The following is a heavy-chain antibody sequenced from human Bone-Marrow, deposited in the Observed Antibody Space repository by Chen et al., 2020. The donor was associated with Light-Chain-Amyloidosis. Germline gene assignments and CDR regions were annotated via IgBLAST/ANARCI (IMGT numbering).Heavy chain of an antibody. J-gene: IGHJ4*02. Sequence: EVQLVESGGGLVQPGGSLRLSCAASGFTFTTYWMSWVRQAPGKGLEWGAHIKADGSEKYYLDSGKGRFTISRDNAKNSVYLQMNSRRAEDTAVYYCARDTGGSSSYWGQGALVTVSS. CDR3: ARDTGGSSSY. D-gene: IGHD2-8*02. CDR2: IKADGSEK. V-gene: IGHV3-7*05. CDR1: GFTFTTYW.